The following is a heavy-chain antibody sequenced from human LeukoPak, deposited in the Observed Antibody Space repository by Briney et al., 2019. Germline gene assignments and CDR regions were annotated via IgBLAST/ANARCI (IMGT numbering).Heavy chain of an antibody. J-gene: IGHJ4*02. CDR3: ARETYSNILTGTDY. Sequence: ASVKVSCKASGYTFTGYYMHWVRQAPGQGLEWMGWTNPNSGGTNYAQKFQGRVTMTRDTSISTAYMELSRLRSDDTAVYYCARETYSNILTGTDYWGPGTLVTVSS. V-gene: IGHV1-2*02. CDR1: GYTFTGYY. CDR2: TNPNSGGT. D-gene: IGHD3-9*01.